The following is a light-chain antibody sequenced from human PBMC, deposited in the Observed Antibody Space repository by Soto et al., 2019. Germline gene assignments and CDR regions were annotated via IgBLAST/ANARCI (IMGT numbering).Light chain of an antibody. Sequence: QSALTQPPSASGSPGQSVAISCTGTSSDIGSYVFVSWYQQHPGKAPKLLIYEVTKRPSGVPDRFSGSKSGNTASLTVSGLHVEDEADYYCSIFAGGNSVIFGGGTQLTVL. CDR1: SSDIGSYVF. CDR2: EVT. J-gene: IGLJ2*01. V-gene: IGLV2-8*01. CDR3: SIFAGGNSVI.